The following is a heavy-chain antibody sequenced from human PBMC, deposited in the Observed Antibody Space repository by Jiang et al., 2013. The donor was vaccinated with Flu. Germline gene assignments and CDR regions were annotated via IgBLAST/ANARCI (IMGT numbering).Heavy chain of an antibody. CDR3: ARIVQGQQWRTGYDAFDI. D-gene: IGHD6-19*01. Sequence: KPTQTLTLTCTFSGFSLSTSGMCVSWIRQPPGKALEWLALIDWDDDKYYSTSLKTRLTISKDTSKNXVVLTMTNMDPVDTATYYCARIVQGQQWRTGYDAFDIWGQGTMVTVSS. CDR2: IDWDDDK. V-gene: IGHV2-70*01. J-gene: IGHJ3*02. CDR1: GFSLSTSGMC.